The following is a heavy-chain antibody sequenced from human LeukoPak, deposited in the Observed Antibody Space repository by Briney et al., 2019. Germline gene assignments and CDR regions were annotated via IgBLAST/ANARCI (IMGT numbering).Heavy chain of an antibody. CDR2: FDPEDGET. Sequence: VASVKVSCKVSGYTLTELSMHWVRQAPGKGLEWMGGFDPEDGETIYAQKFQGRVTMTEDTSTDTAYMELSSLRSEDTAVYYCATVLDNSGYYYLEDWGQGTLVTVSS. V-gene: IGHV1-24*01. CDR3: ATVLDNSGYYYLED. J-gene: IGHJ4*02. D-gene: IGHD3-22*01. CDR1: GYTLTELS.